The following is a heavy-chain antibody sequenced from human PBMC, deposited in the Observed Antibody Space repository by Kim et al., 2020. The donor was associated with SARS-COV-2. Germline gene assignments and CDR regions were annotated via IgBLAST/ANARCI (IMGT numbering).Heavy chain of an antibody. CDR1: GASISSGNYY. J-gene: IGHJ6*01. Sequence: SETLSLTCPVSGASISSGNYYWIWIRQHPVKGLEWIGHIYYSGTPYYNPSLKSRVTISIDTSKNQFSLNLSSVTAADTAVYYCARWLTKAIYGGGLDVWG. CDR2: IYYSGTP. V-gene: IGHV4-31*03. D-gene: IGHD6-19*01. CDR3: ARWLTKAIYGGGLDV.